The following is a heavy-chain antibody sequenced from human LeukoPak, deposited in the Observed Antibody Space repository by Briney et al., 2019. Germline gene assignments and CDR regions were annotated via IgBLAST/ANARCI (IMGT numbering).Heavy chain of an antibody. CDR1: GGSISSYY. CDR3: ARDRGYSYGYDAFDI. V-gene: IGHV4-59*01. CDR2: IYYSGST. Sequence: SETLSLTCTVSGGSISSYYWSWIRQPPGKGLEWIGYIYYSGSTNYNPSLKSRVTISVDTSKNQFSLKLSSVTAADTAVYYCARDRGYSYGYDAFDIWGRGTMVTVSS. J-gene: IGHJ3*02. D-gene: IGHD5-18*01.